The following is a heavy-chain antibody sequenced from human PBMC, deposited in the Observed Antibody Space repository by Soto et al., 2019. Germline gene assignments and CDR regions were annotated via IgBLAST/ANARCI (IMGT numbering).Heavy chain of an antibody. Sequence: HPGGSLRLSCAASGFTFSSYGMHWVRQAPGKGLEWVAVISYDGSNKYYADSVKGRFTISRDNSKNTLYLQMNSLRAEDTAVYYCAKDPGRIADRPYYYYGMDVWGQGTTVTVYS. CDR2: ISYDGSNK. D-gene: IGHD6-6*01. J-gene: IGHJ6*02. V-gene: IGHV3-30*18. CDR3: AKDPGRIADRPYYYYGMDV. CDR1: GFTFSSYG.